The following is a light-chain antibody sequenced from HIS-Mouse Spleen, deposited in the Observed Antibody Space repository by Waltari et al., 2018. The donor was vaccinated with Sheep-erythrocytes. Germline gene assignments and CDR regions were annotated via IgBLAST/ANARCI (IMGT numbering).Light chain of an antibody. V-gene: IGKV1-39*01. CDR1: QSISSY. J-gene: IGKJ3*01. CDR3: QQSYSTPQFT. CDR2: AAS. Sequence: DIQMTQSPSSLSASVGDGVTITCRASQSISSYLNWYQQKPGKAPKLLIYAASSLQSGFPSRFSGSGSGTDFTLTISSLQPEDFATYYCQQSYSTPQFTFGPGTKVDIK.